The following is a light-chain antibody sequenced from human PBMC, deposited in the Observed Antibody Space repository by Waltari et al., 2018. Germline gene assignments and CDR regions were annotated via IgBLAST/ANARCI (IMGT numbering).Light chain of an antibody. CDR1: SSDVGGYNY. J-gene: IGLJ1*01. CDR3: SSFAGSNNYV. Sequence: QSALTQPPSASGSPGQSVTISCTGTSSDVGGYNYVSWYQQHPGKAPQLMLYEVRKRPSGVPHRFSGSKSGNTASLTVSGLQAEDEADYYCSSFAGSNNYVFGTGTKVTVL. CDR2: EVR. V-gene: IGLV2-8*01.